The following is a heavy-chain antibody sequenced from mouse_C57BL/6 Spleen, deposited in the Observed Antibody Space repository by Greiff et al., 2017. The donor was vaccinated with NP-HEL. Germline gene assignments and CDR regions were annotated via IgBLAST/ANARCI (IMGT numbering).Heavy chain of an antibody. CDR3: TRSTTVPMKYYFDY. CDR1: GYTFTDYE. J-gene: IGHJ2*01. Sequence: QVQLQQSGAELVRPGASVTLSCKASGYTFTDYEMHWVKQTPVHGLEWIGAIDPETGGTAYNQKFKGKAILTADKSSSTAYMEIRSLTSEDYAVYYCTRSTTVPMKYYFDYWGQGTTLTVSS. D-gene: IGHD2-2*01. V-gene: IGHV1-15*01. CDR2: IDPETGGT.